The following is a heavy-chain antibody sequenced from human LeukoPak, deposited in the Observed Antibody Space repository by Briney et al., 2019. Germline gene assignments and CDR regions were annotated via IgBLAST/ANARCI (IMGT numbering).Heavy chain of an antibody. J-gene: IGHJ4*02. CDR3: ARRWNDAFDY. CDR1: DGSISNYY. CDR2: IYYSGRT. Sequence: SETLSLTCSVSDGSISNYYWTWIRQPPGKGLEWIGSIYYSGRTYYNPSLKSRVTISVDTSKNQFSLKLSSVTAADTAVYYCARRWNDAFDYWGQGTLVTVSS. D-gene: IGHD1-1*01. V-gene: IGHV4-59*05.